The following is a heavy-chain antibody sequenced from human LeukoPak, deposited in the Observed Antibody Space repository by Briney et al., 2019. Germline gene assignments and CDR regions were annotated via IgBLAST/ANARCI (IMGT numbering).Heavy chain of an antibody. CDR2: IYYSEST. CDR3: ARESSWGYFDY. CDR1: GGSITSYY. V-gene: IGHV4-59*01. J-gene: IGHJ4*02. Sequence: SEPLSLTCTVPGGSITSYYWGWIRQPPGKGREGSGYIYYSESTNSNPSLKSRVTISVDTSKNQFSLKLSSVTAADTAVYYCARESSWGYFDYWGQGTLVTVSS. D-gene: IGHD3-16*01.